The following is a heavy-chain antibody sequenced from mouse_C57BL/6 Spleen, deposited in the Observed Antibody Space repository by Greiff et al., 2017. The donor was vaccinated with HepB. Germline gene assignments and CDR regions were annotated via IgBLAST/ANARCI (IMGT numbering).Heavy chain of an antibody. CDR2: ISSGGDYI. D-gene: IGHD2-4*01. CDR3: TRIYYDYDVYWYFDV. V-gene: IGHV5-9-1*02. CDR1: GFTFSSYA. J-gene: IGHJ1*03. Sequence: VESGEGLVKPGGSLKLSCAASGFTFSSYAMSWVRQTPEKRLEWVAYISSGGDYIYYADTVKGRFTISRDNARNTLYLQMSSLKSEDTAMYYCTRIYYDYDVYWYFDVWGTGTTVTVSS.